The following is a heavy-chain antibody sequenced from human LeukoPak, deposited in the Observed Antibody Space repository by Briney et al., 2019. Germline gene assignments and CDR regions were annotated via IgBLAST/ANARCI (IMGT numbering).Heavy chain of an antibody. CDR2: IKQDGSEK. J-gene: IGHJ5*02. V-gene: IGHV3-7*01. CDR3: ARVIIGGNYDFWIDNWLDP. D-gene: IGHD3-3*01. Sequence: SGGSLRLSCAASGFTFSSYWMSWVRQAPGKGLEWVANIKQDGSEKYYVDSVKGRFTISRDNAKNSLYLQMNSLRAEDTAVYYCARVIIGGNYDFWIDNWLDPWGQGTLVTVSS. CDR1: GFTFSSYW.